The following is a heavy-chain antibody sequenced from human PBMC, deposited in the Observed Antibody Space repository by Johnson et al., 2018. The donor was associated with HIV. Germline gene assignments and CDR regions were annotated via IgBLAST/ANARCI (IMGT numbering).Heavy chain of an antibody. CDR3: AKLPGGNSGFVDAFDI. CDR1: GFTFSNAW. D-gene: IGHD4-23*01. Sequence: QVQLVESGGGLVKPGGSLRLSCAASGFTFSNAWMSWVRQAPGKGLEWVAFIRYDGSNKYYADSVKGRFTISRDNSKNTLYLQMNSLRAEDTAVYYCAKLPGGNSGFVDAFDIWGQGTMVTVSS. J-gene: IGHJ3*02. V-gene: IGHV3-30*02. CDR2: IRYDGSNK.